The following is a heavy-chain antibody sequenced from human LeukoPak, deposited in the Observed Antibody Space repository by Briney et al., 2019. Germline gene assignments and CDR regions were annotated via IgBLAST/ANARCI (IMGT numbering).Heavy chain of an antibody. V-gene: IGHV4-34*01. CDR3: ARGDWAKYYDFWSGYYGSWFDP. Sequence: PSETLSLTCAVYGGSFSGYYWSWIRQPPGKGLEWIGEISHSGSTNYNPSLKSRVTISVDTSKNQFSLKLSSVTAADTAVYYCARGDWAKYYDFWSGYYGSWFDPWGQGTLVTVSS. J-gene: IGHJ5*02. CDR1: GGSFSGYY. D-gene: IGHD3-3*01. CDR2: ISHSGST.